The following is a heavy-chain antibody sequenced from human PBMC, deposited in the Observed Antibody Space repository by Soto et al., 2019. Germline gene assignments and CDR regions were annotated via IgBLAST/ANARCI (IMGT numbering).Heavy chain of an antibody. V-gene: IGHV1-46*01. CDR2: INPSGGST. D-gene: IGHD4-17*01. J-gene: IGHJ4*02. CDR3: ARDQNRPDYGTNEFDY. CDR1: GYTFTSYY. Sequence: GASVKVSCKASGYTFTSYYMHWVRQAPGQGLEWMGIINPSGGSTSYAQKFQGRVTMTRDTSTSTVYMELSSLRSEDTAVYYCARDQNRPDYGTNEFDYWGQGTLVTVSS.